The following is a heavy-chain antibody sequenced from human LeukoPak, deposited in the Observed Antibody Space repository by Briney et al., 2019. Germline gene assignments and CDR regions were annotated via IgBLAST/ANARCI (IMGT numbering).Heavy chain of an antibody. CDR2: ITAYNGNR. V-gene: IGHV1-18*01. J-gene: IGHJ4*01. Sequence: ASVTVSCTTSGYTFSNYGISWVRQAPGQGLEWMGWITAYNGNRLYAQRFQGRITLTTDTSTSTPYMELRSLEYDDTAIYYCARDNDKVVDHWGQGTLVTVSS. D-gene: IGHD1-1*01. CDR1: GYTFSNYG. CDR3: ARDNDKVVDH.